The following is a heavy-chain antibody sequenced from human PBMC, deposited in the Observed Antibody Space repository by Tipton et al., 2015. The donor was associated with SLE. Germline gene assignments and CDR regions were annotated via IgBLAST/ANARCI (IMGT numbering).Heavy chain of an antibody. CDR2: INHSGST. CDR3: ATGGIAVAGTKT. V-gene: IGHV4-34*01. J-gene: IGHJ5*02. Sequence: TLSLTCAVYGGSFSGYYWSWIRQPPGKGLEWIGEINHSGSTNYNPSLKSRVTISVDTPKNQFSLKLSSVTAADTAVYYCATGGIAVAGTKTWGQGTLVTVSS. D-gene: IGHD6-19*01. CDR1: GGSFSGYY.